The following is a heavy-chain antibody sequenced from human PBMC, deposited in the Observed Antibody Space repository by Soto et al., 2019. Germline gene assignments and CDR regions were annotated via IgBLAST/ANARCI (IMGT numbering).Heavy chain of an antibody. J-gene: IGHJ5*02. CDR3: ARERSAAGTGWFDP. CDR2: IMPVFPRP. Sequence: QVQLVQSGAEVKKPGSSVKVSCKASGGTFRTSAISWVRQAPGQGLEWVGGIMPVFPRPKYAQNFQGRVTITADESTSTAYMELSSLRSDDTAVYYCARERSAAGTGWFDPWGQGTLVTVSS. CDR1: GGTFRTSA. D-gene: IGHD6-13*01. V-gene: IGHV1-69*12.